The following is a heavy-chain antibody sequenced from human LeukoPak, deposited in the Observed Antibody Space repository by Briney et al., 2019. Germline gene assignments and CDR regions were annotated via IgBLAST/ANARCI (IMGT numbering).Heavy chain of an antibody. V-gene: IGHV4-39*01. CDR3: ARPSRGFSGYGPLWDFEY. CDR1: GGSISSSVYY. CDR2: IYYSGST. Sequence: LETLSLTCTVSGGSISSSVYYWGWIRQPPGKGLEWIGSIYYSGSTYYNPSLKSRVTISVDTSKNQFSLKLSSVTAADTAVYYCARPSRGFSGYGPLWDFEYWGQGNLVTVSS. D-gene: IGHD5-12*01. J-gene: IGHJ4*02.